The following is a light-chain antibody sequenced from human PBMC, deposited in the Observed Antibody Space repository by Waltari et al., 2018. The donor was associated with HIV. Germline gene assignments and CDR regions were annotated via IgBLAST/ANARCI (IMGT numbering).Light chain of an antibody. CDR3: CSYAGSSTLL. V-gene: IGLV2-23*02. J-gene: IGLJ2*01. Sequence: LTQPASVSGSPGQSITISCTGTSSDVGAYNYVSWYQHHPGKAPKLMIYDVSERPSGVSDRFSGSRSGNTASLTISGLQAEDEADYYCCSYAGSSTLLFGGGTKLTVL. CDR2: DVS. CDR1: SSDVGAYNY.